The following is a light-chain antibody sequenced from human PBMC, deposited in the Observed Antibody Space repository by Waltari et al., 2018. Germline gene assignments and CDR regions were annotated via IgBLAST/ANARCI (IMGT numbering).Light chain of an antibody. V-gene: IGKV3-11*01. Sequence: EIVLTQSPATLSLSPGERATLSCRASPSVSTFLAWYQQKPGKAPRLLIYDASNRATVSSARVSGSWSATAFTISISSLEPEDFAVDYCQQRNNWPPLTFGGGTKVEIK. J-gene: IGKJ4*02. CDR3: QQRNNWPPLT. CDR1: PSVSTF. CDR2: DAS.